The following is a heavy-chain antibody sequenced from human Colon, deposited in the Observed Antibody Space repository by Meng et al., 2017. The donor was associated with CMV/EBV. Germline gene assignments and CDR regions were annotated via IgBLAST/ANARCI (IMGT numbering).Heavy chain of an antibody. CDR3: ARDFEWTFDY. Sequence: GESLKISCAASGMTLSSYWMTWVRQTPEKRLEWVATISGSGGTTYYADSVKGRFTISRDNSKNTLYLQMNSLRTEDTAVYYCARDFEWTFDYWGQGTMVTVSS. D-gene: IGHD3-3*01. CDR2: ISGSGGTT. J-gene: IGHJ4*02. V-gene: IGHV3-23*01. CDR1: GMTLSSYW.